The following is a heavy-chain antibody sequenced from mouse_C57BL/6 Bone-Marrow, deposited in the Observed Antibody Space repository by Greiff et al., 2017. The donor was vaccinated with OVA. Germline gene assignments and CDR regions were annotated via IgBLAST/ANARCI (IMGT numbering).Heavy chain of an antibody. CDR2: IDPEDGET. Sequence: VQLQQSGAELVKPGASVKLSCTASGFNIKDYYMHWVKQRTEQGLEWIGRIDPEDGETKYAPKFQCKATITADTSSNTAYLQLSSLTSEDTAVYYCARGRYGSSPFDYWGQGTTLTVSS. D-gene: IGHD1-1*01. CDR1: GFNIKDYY. CDR3: ARGRYGSSPFDY. V-gene: IGHV14-2*01. J-gene: IGHJ2*01.